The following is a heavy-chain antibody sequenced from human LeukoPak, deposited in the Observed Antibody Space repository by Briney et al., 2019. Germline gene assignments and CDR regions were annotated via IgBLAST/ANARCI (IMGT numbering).Heavy chain of an antibody. D-gene: IGHD3-22*01. V-gene: IGHV3-23*01. CDR3: AKEVVIGRDYFDY. Sequence: GGSLRLSCAASGFTFRIYAMSWVRQAPGKGLEWVSVLSGNGGSTYYADSVKGRFTISRDNSKNTLYLQMNSLRAEDTAVYYCAKEVVIGRDYFDYWGQGTLVTVSS. CDR1: GFTFRIYA. CDR2: LSGNGGST. J-gene: IGHJ4*02.